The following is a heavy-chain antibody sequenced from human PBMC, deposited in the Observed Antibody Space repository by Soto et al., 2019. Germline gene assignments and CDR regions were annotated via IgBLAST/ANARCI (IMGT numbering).Heavy chain of an antibody. CDR2: FYHGGNS. CDR3: ARISSVDPYGYVNGGLDV. CDR1: GGSIRSYY. D-gene: IGHD5-18*01. Sequence: SETLSLTCSVSGGSIRSYYWSWIRQSPEKGLEWIGYFYHGGNSNYNPSLKSRVTISVDTSKNQLSLSLRSVTAADTAVYFCARISSVDPYGYVNGGLDVWGQGTTVTVSS. V-gene: IGHV4-59*01. J-gene: IGHJ6*02.